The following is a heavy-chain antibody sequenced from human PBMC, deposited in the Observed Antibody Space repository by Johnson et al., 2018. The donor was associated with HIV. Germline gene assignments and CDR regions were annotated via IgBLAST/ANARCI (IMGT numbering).Heavy chain of an antibody. Sequence: VQLVESGGGLIQPGGSLRLSCAASGFTVSSNYMSWVRQAPGKGLEWVSGIGTAGDTYYPGSVKGRFTISRENAKNSLYLQMNSLRAGDTAVYYCARGSLGYSSSWIQSGTTFDIWGQGTMVTVSS. D-gene: IGHD6-13*01. CDR1: GFTVSSNY. CDR3: ARGSLGYSSSWIQSGTTFDI. V-gene: IGHV3-13*01. CDR2: IGTAGDT. J-gene: IGHJ3*02.